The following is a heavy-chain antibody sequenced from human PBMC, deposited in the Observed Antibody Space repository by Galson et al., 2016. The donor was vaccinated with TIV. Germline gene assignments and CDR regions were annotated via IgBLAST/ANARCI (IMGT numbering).Heavy chain of an antibody. CDR3: AHRRTTGSGDTLDI. CDR1: GFSLNTPGVG. Sequence: PALVKPTQTLTLTCTFSGFSLNTPGVGVTWICQPPGKALECLAVVYWDDDERYSPSLRSRLTVTKDTSKNQVVLTMTNMDPVDTATYYCAHRRTTGSGDTLDIWGQGTMVTVSS. J-gene: IGHJ3*02. V-gene: IGHV2-5*02. CDR2: VYWDDDE. D-gene: IGHD1-1*01.